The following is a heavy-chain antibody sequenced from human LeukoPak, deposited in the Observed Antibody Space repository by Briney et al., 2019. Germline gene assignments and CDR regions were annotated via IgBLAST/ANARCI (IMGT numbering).Heavy chain of an antibody. D-gene: IGHD1-26*01. CDR1: AVTCSSGA. J-gene: IGHJ4*02. CDR3: AKGLLRSRQSFSRIQG. V-gene: IGHV3-23*01. CDR2: ISGSGGST. Sequence: GWAVTLSCPASAVTCSSGAVSWSRQAPGNVKEWDSAISGSGGSTYYADSVKGRFTISRDNPKHTLYLQKNSLRTAGTSVYCCAKGLLRSRQSFSRIQGCGQATLVTASP.